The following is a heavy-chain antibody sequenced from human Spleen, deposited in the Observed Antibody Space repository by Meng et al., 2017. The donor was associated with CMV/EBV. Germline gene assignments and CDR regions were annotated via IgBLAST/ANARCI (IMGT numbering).Heavy chain of an antibody. CDR3: ARVVEYSGSSAKDY. CDR2: INSDGSST. V-gene: IGHV3-74*01. J-gene: IGHJ4*02. Sequence: LSLTGAASGFTFSSYWMHWVRQAPGKGLVWVSRINSDGSSTSYADSVKGRFTISRDNAKNTLYLQMNDLRTDDTAVYYCARVVEYSGSSAKDYWCQGTLVTVSS. CDR1: GFTFSSYW. D-gene: IGHD5-12*01.